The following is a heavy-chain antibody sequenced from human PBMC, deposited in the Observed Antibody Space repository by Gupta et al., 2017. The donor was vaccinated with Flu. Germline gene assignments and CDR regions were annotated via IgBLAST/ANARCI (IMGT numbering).Heavy chain of an antibody. J-gene: IGHJ4*02. CDR3: AKGDYYFAS. D-gene: IGHD3-16*01. Sequence: EVQLVQSGAEVKKTGESLNISCQTSGYIFTRQWIGWVRQRPGKGLEWLAIMYPSDSDTRYSPSFRGQGTMSADKSSSTVYLHLTSLKVSDTAKYYCAKGDYYFASWGQGTLVTVSS. CDR1: GYIFTRQW. CDR2: MYPSDSDT. V-gene: IGHV5-51*03.